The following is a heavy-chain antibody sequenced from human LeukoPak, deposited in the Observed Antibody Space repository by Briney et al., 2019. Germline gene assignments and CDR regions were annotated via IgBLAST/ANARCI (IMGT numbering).Heavy chain of an antibody. CDR2: ISSSGGYT. CDR3: ARDDSSSGYYF. D-gene: IGHD3-22*01. CDR1: GFTISGYY. Sequence: PGGSLRLSCAASGFTISGYYMSWVRQAPGKGLEWVSYISSSGGYTNYADSVKGRFTMSRDNAKNLMYLQMNSLRAEDTAVYHCARDDSSSGYYFWGQGTLVTVSS. J-gene: IGHJ4*02. V-gene: IGHV3-11*05.